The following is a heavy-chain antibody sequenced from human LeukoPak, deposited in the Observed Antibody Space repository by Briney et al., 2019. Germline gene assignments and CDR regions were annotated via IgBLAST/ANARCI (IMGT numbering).Heavy chain of an antibody. V-gene: IGHV1-8*01. CDR1: GYTFTSYD. CDR2: MNPISGDT. CDR3: ARVPRRGERFVP. D-gene: IGHD3-10*01. Sequence: ASVKVSCKASGYTFTSYDVNWVRQATGQGLEWMGWMNPISGDTGYALKFQGRVTMSRNTSISTAYMELGSLRSEDTAVYYCARVPRRGERFVPWGQGTLVTVSS. J-gene: IGHJ5*02.